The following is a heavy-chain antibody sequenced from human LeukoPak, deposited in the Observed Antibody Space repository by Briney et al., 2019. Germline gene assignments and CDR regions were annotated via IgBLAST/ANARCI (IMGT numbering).Heavy chain of an antibody. J-gene: IGHJ4*02. Sequence: SVKVSCKASGGTFSSYAISWVRQAPGQGLEWMGRIIPILGIANYAQKFQGRVTITADKSTSTAYMELSSLRSEDTAVYYCAAPPTYSNYDSGFDYWGQGTLVTVSS. CDR3: AAPPTYSNYDSGFDY. CDR2: IIPILGIA. CDR1: GGTFSSYA. V-gene: IGHV1-69*04. D-gene: IGHD4-11*01.